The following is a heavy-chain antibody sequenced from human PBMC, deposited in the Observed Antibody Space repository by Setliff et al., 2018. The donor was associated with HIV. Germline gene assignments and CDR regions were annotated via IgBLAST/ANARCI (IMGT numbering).Heavy chain of an antibody. D-gene: IGHD1-20*01. CDR3: ARGIGTRYNYYMDV. V-gene: IGHV4-4*07. CDR1: GASISSYY. CDR2: IYTSGNM. J-gene: IGHJ6*03. Sequence: KASETLSLTCTVSGASISSYYWNWFRQPAGKGLESLGRIYTSGNMIYNPSLKSRVTMSADTSRNKLSLKLSSVTAADTAVYYCARGIGTRYNYYMDVWGIGTTVTVSS.